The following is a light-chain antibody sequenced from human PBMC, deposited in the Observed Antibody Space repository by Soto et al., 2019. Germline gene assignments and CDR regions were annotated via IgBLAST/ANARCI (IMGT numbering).Light chain of an antibody. CDR3: SSYTSSSTYV. J-gene: IGLJ1*01. CDR1: SSDVGGYNY. CDR2: EVS. V-gene: IGLV2-14*01. Sequence: QSALTQPASVSGSPGQSITISCTGTSSDVGGYNYVSWYQQHPGKAPELMIYEVSNRPSGVSNRFSGSKSGNTASLTISGLQAEDEADYYGSSYTSSSTYVVGTWTKVTVL.